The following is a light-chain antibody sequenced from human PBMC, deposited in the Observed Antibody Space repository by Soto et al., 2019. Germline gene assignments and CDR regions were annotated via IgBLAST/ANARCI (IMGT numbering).Light chain of an antibody. CDR3: QQSYTSPH. V-gene: IGKV1-39*01. CDR1: QSIASY. CDR2: AAS. Sequence: DIQMTQSPSSLSASVGDRVTITCRASQSIASYLNWYQQRPGKAPKLLIHAASTLQSGVPSRLSGSESESGTDFTLTISSLQPEDFATYYCQQSYTSPHFGQGTKVDIK. J-gene: IGKJ2*01.